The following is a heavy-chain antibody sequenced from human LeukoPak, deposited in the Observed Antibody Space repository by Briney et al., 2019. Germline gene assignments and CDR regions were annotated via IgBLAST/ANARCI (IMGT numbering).Heavy chain of an antibody. J-gene: IGHJ4*02. CDR2: IYHSGST. V-gene: IGHV4-38-2*02. Sequence: SETLSFTCTVSGYSISSGYYWGWIRQPPGKGLEWIGSIYHSGSTYYNPSLKSRVTISVDTSKNQFSLKLSSVTAADTAVYYCARGGSYDYWGQGTLVTVSS. CDR3: ARGGSYDY. CDR1: GYSISSGYY. D-gene: IGHD1-26*01.